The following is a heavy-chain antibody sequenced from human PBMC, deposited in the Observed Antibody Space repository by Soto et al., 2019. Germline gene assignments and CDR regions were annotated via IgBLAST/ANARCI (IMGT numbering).Heavy chain of an antibody. CDR3: PTTVTSGYQALEV. CDR1: GGSISRSTYY. Sequence: SETLSLTCTVSGGSISRSTYYWGWLRQPPGKGLEWIGSIYSSGSTYYHPSLKSRVTISVDTSKNQFFLRLSSVTAADTAVYYCPTTVTSGYQALEVWGQGTTVPV. D-gene: IGHD3-22*01. CDR2: IYSSGST. J-gene: IGHJ3*01. V-gene: IGHV4-39*01.